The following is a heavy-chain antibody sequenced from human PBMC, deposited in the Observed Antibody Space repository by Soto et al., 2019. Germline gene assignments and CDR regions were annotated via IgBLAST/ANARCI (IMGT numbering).Heavy chain of an antibody. J-gene: IGHJ3*02. Sequence: ASVKVSCKASGYTFTSYAMHWVRQAPGQRLEWMGWINAGNGNTKYSQKFQGRVTITRDTSASTAYMELSSLRSEDTAVYYCARDDCSSTSCPNAFDIWGQGTMVTVSS. V-gene: IGHV1-3*01. D-gene: IGHD2-2*01. CDR2: INAGNGNT. CDR3: ARDDCSSTSCPNAFDI. CDR1: GYTFTSYA.